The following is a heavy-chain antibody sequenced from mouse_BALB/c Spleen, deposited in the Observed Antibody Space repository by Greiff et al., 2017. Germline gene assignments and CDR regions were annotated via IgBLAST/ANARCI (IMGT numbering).Heavy chain of an antibody. D-gene: IGHD2-12*01. J-gene: IGHJ4*01. CDR1: GFTFTDYY. Sequence: EVMLVESGGGLVQPGGSLRLSCATSGFTFTDYYMSWVRQPPGKALEWLGFIRNKANGYTTEYSASVKGRFTISRDNSQSILYLQMNTLRAEDSATYYCARAYYSGYYYAMDYWGQGTSGTVSS. CDR2: IRNKANGYTT. V-gene: IGHV7-3*02. CDR3: ARAYYSGYYYAMDY.